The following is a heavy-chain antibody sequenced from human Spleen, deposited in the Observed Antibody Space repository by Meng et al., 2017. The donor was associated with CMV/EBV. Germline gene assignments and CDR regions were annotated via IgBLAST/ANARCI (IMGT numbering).Heavy chain of an antibody. CDR1: GGTFSSYA. CDR3: AAVGATPGVFDY. Sequence: SVKVSCKASGGTFSSYAINWVRQAPGQGLEWMGGIIPIFGTANYAQKFQDRVTITTDESTSTAYMELSSLRSEDTAVYYCAAVGATPGVFDYWGQGTLVTVSS. J-gene: IGHJ4*02. V-gene: IGHV1-69*05. CDR2: IIPIFGTA. D-gene: IGHD1-26*01.